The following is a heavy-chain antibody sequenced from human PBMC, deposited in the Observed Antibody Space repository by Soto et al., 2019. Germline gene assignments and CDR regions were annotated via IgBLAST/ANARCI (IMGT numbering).Heavy chain of an antibody. CDR3: AKDTGTGAIDI. CDR1: GFTFSSYG. J-gene: IGHJ3*02. Sequence: QVQLVESGGGVVQPGRSVRLSCAASGFTFSSYGMHWVRQAPGRGLEWVAVLSYDGRYKYYADSVKGRFTISRDNSKNTLFLHMSSLRAEDTAVYYCAKDTGTGAIDIWGQGTMVTVSS. CDR2: LSYDGRYK. D-gene: IGHD1-7*01. V-gene: IGHV3-30*18.